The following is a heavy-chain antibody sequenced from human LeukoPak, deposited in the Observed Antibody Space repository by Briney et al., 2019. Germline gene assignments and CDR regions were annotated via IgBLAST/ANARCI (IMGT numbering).Heavy chain of an antibody. CDR3: ARVGGPYGNKY. D-gene: IGHD1-26*01. V-gene: IGHV3-23*01. CDR2: ISGSGGST. J-gene: IGHJ4*02. CDR1: GFTFSSYA. Sequence: SGGSLRLSCAASGFTFSSYAMSWVRQAPGKGLEWVSAISGSGGSTYYADSVKGRFTISRDNSKNTLYLQMNSLRAEDTAVYYCARVGGPYGNKYWGQGTLVTVSS.